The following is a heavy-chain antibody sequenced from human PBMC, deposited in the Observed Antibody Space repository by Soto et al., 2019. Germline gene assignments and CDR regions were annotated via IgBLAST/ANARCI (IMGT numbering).Heavy chain of an antibody. D-gene: IGHD6-13*01. CDR3: ARDPIAAASNWFDP. Sequence: GGFLRLSCAASGFTFDDYVMSWVRQAPGKGLEWVSGINWNGGSTGYADSVKGRFTISRDNAKNSLYLQMNSLRAEDTALYYCARDPIAAASNWFDPWGQGTLVTVSS. V-gene: IGHV3-20*04. CDR1: GFTFDDYV. CDR2: INWNGGST. J-gene: IGHJ5*02.